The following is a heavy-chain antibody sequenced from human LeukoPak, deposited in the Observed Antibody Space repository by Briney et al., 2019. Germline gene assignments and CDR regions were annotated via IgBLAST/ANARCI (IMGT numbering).Heavy chain of an antibody. V-gene: IGHV4-39*01. CDR1: GGSISSYSYY. Sequence: SETLSLTCTVSGGSISSYSYYWGWNRQAPGKGLEWIGSIYYARNTYYNPSLKSRVTIFADTSKNQFSLKLSSVTAADTAVYYCATPGIAAAGTLNWGQGILVTVSS. J-gene: IGHJ4*02. CDR2: IYYARNT. CDR3: ATPGIAAAGTLN. D-gene: IGHD6-13*01.